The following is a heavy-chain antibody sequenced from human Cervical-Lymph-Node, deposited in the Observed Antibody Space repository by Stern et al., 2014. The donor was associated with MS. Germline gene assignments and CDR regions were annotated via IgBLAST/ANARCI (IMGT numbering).Heavy chain of an antibody. CDR3: ASAYSSSHYYFDY. CDR2: IWYDGSNP. CDR1: GFSFSRYA. D-gene: IGHD6-13*01. Sequence: VQLVESGGGVVQPGRSLRLSCAGSGFSFSRYAMHWVRQAPGKGLEWVALIWYDGSNPYYADSVTGRFTISRDNFKNTLYLQMNSLRAEDTAVYYCASAYSSSHYYFDYWGQGTLVTVSS. V-gene: IGHV3-33*01. J-gene: IGHJ4*02.